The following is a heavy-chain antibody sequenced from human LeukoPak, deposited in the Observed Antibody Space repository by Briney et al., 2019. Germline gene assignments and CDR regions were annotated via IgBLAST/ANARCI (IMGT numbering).Heavy chain of an antibody. CDR1: GFTFSSYA. CDR3: ANSLAVAGTTLFDY. CDR2: ISGSGGST. Sequence: GGSLRLSCAASGFTFSSYAMSWVRQAPGKGLEWVSAISGSGGSTYYADSVKGRFTISRDNSKNTLYLQMNSLRAEDTAVYYCANSLAVAGTTLFDYWGQGTLVTVSS. D-gene: IGHD6-19*01. V-gene: IGHV3-23*01. J-gene: IGHJ4*02.